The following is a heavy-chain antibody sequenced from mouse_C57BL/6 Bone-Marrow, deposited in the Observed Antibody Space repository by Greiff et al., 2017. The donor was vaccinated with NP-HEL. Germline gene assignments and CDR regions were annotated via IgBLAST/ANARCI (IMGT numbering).Heavy chain of an antibody. D-gene: IGHD2-3*01. V-gene: IGHV1-64*01. CDR1: GYTFTSYW. CDR2: IHPNSGST. J-gene: IGHJ2*01. Sequence: VQLQQPGAELVKPGASVKLSCKASGYTFTSYWMHWVKQRPGQGLEWIGMIHPNSGSTNYNEKFKSKATLTVDKSSSTAYMQLSSLTSEDSAVYYCASDDGYYADYFDYWGQGTTLTVSS. CDR3: ASDDGYYADYFDY.